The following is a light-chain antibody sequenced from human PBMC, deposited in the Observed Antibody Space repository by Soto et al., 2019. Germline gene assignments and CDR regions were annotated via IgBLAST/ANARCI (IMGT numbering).Light chain of an antibody. J-gene: IGKJ2*01. CDR1: QSVSSN. CDR2: GAS. V-gene: IGKV3D-15*01. CDR3: QQYNNLYT. Sequence: EIVMTQSPATLSVSPGERATLSCRASQSVSSNLAWYQQKPGQAPRLLIHGASTRATGIPARFSGVGSGTEFTLTISSLQSEDFAVYYCQQYNNLYTFGQATKREIK.